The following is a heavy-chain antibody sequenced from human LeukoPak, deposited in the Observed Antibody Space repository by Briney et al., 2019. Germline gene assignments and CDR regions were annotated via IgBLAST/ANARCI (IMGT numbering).Heavy chain of an antibody. Sequence: GGSLRLSCAASGFTFSSYAMHWVRQAPGKGLEWVAFIRYDGSNKYYADSVKGRFTISRDNSHKTLFLQMNSLRTADTAVYYCAQARGSYYGFDIWGQGTMVTVPS. D-gene: IGHD1-26*01. V-gene: IGHV3-30*02. CDR2: IRYDGSNK. CDR3: AQARGSYYGFDI. J-gene: IGHJ3*02. CDR1: GFTFSSYA.